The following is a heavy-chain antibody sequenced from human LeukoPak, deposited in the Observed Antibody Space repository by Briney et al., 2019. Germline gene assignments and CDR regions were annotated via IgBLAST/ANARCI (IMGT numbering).Heavy chain of an antibody. Sequence: GGSLRLSCAASGFTFSSYAMSWVRQAPGKGLEWVSAISGSGGSTYYADSVKGRFTISRDNSKNTLYLQMNSLRADDTAVYYCARGFYFGSGSYPGHWGQGTLVTVSS. D-gene: IGHD3-10*01. CDR1: GFTFSSYA. CDR2: ISGSGGST. V-gene: IGHV3-23*01. J-gene: IGHJ4*02. CDR3: ARGFYFGSGSYPGH.